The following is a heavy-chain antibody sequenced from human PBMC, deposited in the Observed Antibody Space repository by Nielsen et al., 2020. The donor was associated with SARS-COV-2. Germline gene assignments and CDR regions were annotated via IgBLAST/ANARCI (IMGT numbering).Heavy chain of an antibody. CDR1: GGTFSSYA. CDR3: ARERGRVHFGDFSRSDGFGI. D-gene: IGHD3-16*02. Sequence: SVKVSCKASGGTFSSYAISWVRQAPGQGLEWMGGIIPIFGTANYAQKFQGRVTISADEETNTAYMELSSLTSEDTAMYYCARERGRVHFGDFSRSDGFGIWGQGTMVTVSS. J-gene: IGHJ3*02. V-gene: IGHV1-69*13. CDR2: IIPIFGTA.